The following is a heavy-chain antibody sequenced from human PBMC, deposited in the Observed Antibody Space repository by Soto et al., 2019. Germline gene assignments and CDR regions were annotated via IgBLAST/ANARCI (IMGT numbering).Heavy chain of an antibody. CDR3: ARALTRHVHMDV. J-gene: IGHJ6*02. V-gene: IGHV1-8*01. D-gene: IGHD3-10*02. CDR1: GYTFISYD. Sequence: ASVKVSCKTSGYTFISYDINWVRQASGQGLEWMGWVNPNSGNTGYAQKFQGRVTMTRNTSISTASMELSGLNSEDTAVYYCARALTRHVHMDVWRQGTTVTVSS. CDR2: VNPNSGNT.